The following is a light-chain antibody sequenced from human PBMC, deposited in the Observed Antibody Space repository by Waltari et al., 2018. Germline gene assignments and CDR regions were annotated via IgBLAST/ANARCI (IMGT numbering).Light chain of an antibody. Sequence: DIQMSQSPSSLSASVGDRVTITCRASQGISSYLNWYQQKPGKAPKLLIYYANSLASGVPSRFSGSGSGTEFTLTISSLQPEDFATYYCQQGNSNPPTFGQGTKAEIK. CDR2: YAN. J-gene: IGKJ1*01. CDR1: QGISSY. CDR3: QQGNSNPPT. V-gene: IGKV1-39*01.